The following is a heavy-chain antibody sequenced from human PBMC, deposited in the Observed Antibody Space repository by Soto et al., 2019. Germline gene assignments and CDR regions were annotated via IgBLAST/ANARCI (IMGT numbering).Heavy chain of an antibody. CDR2: IWYDGSNK. Sequence: QVQLVESGGGVVQPGRSLRLSCAASGFTFSSYGMHWVRQAPGKGLEWVAVIWYDGSNKYYADSVKGRFTISRDNSKNTLYLQINSLRAEDTAVYYCARKRYSSSSPDYWGQGTLVTVSS. J-gene: IGHJ4*02. CDR1: GFTFSSYG. D-gene: IGHD6-13*01. V-gene: IGHV3-33*01. CDR3: ARKRYSSSSPDY.